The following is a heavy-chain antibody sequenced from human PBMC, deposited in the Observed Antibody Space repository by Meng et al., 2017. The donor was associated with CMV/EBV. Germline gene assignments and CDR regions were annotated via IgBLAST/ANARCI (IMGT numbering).Heavy chain of an antibody. J-gene: IGHJ5*02. CDR2: IYYSGST. V-gene: IGHV4-59*01. D-gene: IGHD3-10*01. Sequence: SETLSLTCTVSGGSISSYYWSWIRQPPGKGLEWIGYIYYSGSTNYNPSLKSRVTISVDTSKNQFSLKLSSVTAADTAVYYYARVSGSWFDPWGQGTLVTVSS. CDR3: ARVSGSWFDP. CDR1: GGSISSYY.